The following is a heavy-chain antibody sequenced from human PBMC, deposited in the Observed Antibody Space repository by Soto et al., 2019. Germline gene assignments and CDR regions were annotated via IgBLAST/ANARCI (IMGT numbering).Heavy chain of an antibody. CDR1: GFTFSSYG. CDR3: ATYYDSSGPPRSYYLDY. CDR2: TLHDGSND. Sequence: GGSLRLSCAASGFTFSSYGMQWVRQAPGKGLKWVALTLHDGSNDYYVDSVKGRFTISRDNSKKTLYLQMNSLRSDDTAVYYCATYYDSSGPPRSYYLDYWGQGTLVTVSS. V-gene: IGHV3-30*03. D-gene: IGHD3-22*01. J-gene: IGHJ4*02.